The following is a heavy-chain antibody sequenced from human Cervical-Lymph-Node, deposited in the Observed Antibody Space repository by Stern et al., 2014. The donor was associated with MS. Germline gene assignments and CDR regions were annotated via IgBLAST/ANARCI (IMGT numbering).Heavy chain of an antibody. V-gene: IGHV3-21*01. CDR2: ISSTGTYI. J-gene: IGHJ6*02. CDR1: GFTFSNYN. Sequence: EVQLVESGGGLVKPGGSLRLSCVASGFTFSNYNINWVRQAPGKGLEWVSSISSTGTYIYYADSMKGRFTVSRDNAKDSVSLAINSLRVVDTAVYYCARVAATGAGAYYSFYGMDVWGRGTTVSVSS. CDR3: ARVAATGAGAYYSFYGMDV. D-gene: IGHD6-13*01.